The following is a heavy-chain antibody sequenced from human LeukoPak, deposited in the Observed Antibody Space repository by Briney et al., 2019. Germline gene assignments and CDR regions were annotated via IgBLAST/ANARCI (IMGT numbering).Heavy chain of an antibody. D-gene: IGHD6-13*01. V-gene: IGHV3-43*01. J-gene: IGHJ2*01. CDR1: GFTFDDYT. CDR3: AKAGGGIAAAGNWYFDL. CDR2: ISWDGGST. Sequence: GGSLRLSCAASGFTFDDYTMHWVRQAPGKGLEWVSLISWDGGSTYYADSVKGRFTISRDNSKNSLYLQMNSLRTGDTALYYCAKAGGGIAAAGNWYFDLWGRGTLVTVSS.